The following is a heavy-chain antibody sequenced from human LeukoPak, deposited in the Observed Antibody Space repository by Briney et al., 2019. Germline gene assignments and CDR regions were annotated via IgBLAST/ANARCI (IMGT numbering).Heavy chain of an antibody. CDR3: AREGPLTIGYGHDAFDI. CDR2: INPSGGST. V-gene: IGHV1-46*01. D-gene: IGHD3-16*01. Sequence: ASVKVSCKASGYTLTSNYIHWVRQAPGQGLEWMGVINPSGGSTSYAQKFQGRVTMTRDTSTSTVYMELSSLRSEDTAVYYCAREGPLTIGYGHDAFDIWGPGTMAPVSP. J-gene: IGHJ3*02. CDR1: GYTLTSNY.